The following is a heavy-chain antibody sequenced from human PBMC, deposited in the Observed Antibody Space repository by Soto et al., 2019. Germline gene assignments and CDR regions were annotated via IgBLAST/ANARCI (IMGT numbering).Heavy chain of an antibody. J-gene: IGHJ4*02. CDR2: LNPNGGST. D-gene: IGHD6-6*01. V-gene: IGHV1-46*01. Sequence: QVQLVQSGAEVKKPGASVKVSCKASGYTFTNSYIHWVRQAPGQGLEWMALLNPNGGSTNYAQNFQGRVTVTRDTSTSTVYMELTSLTSEDTAVYYCARNLAACDYWGQGTLVTVSS. CDR1: GYTFTNSY. CDR3: ARNLAACDY.